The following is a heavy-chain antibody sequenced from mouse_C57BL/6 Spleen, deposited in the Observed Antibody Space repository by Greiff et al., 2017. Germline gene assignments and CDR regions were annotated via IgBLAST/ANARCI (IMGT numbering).Heavy chain of an antibody. CDR1: GFTFSSYA. V-gene: IGHV5-4*03. D-gene: IGHD2-3*01. J-gene: IGHJ4*01. CDR2: ISDGGSYT. CDR3: ASCDGYYVAMDY. Sequence: EVKLVESGGGLVKPGGSLKLSCAASGFTFSSYAMSWVRQTPEKRLEWVATISDGGSYTYYPDNVKGRFTISRDNAKNNLYLQMSNLKSEDTAMYYSASCDGYYVAMDYWGQGTSVTVS.